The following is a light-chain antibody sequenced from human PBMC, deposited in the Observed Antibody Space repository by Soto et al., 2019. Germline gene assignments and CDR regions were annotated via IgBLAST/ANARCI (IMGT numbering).Light chain of an antibody. CDR1: QSLSRY. V-gene: IGKV3-11*01. J-gene: IGKJ5*01. CDR3: QQRSNSTIT. CDR2: DAS. Sequence: EIVLTQSPSTLSWSPGDRATLSWGGSQSLSRYFLAWYQQKPGQAPRLLIYDASNRANGIPARFSGSGSGTDFTLTISSLETEDFAVYYCQQRSNSTITFGQGTRLEIK.